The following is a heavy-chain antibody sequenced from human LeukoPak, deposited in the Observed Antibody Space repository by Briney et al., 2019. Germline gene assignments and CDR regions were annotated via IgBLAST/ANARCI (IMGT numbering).Heavy chain of an antibody. CDR1: GASISSYY. D-gene: IGHD4-17*01. CDR3: ARSYCDYVGGFDC. J-gene: IGHJ4*02. Sequence: SETLSHSCTVSGASISSYYWSWIRQPPGKGLEWIGYIYYSGSTNYNPSLKSRVTISVDTSKNQFSLKLSSVTAADTAVYYCARSYCDYVGGFDCWGQGTLVTVSS. CDR2: IYYSGST. V-gene: IGHV4-59*01.